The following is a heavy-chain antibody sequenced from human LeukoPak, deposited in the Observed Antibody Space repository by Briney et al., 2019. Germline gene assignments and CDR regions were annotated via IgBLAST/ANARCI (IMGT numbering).Heavy chain of an antibody. CDR3: ARDLTFDILNGYYISPFDC. CDR1: GGSISSYY. Sequence: PSETLSLTCTVSGGSISSYYWSWIRQPAGKGLEWIGHISTSGSTNYNPSLKSRVTMSVDTSKNQFSLKLTSVTAADTAVYYCARDLTFDILNGYYISPFDCWGQGTLVTVSS. V-gene: IGHV4-4*07. D-gene: IGHD3-9*01. CDR2: ISTSGST. J-gene: IGHJ4*02.